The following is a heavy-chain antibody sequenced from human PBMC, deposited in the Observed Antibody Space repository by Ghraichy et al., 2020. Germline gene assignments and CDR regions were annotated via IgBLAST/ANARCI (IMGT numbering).Heavy chain of an antibody. CDR1: GGSISSSSYY. CDR2: IYYSVST. V-gene: IGHV4-39*01. Sequence: SETLSLTCTVSGGSISSSSYYWGWIRQPPGKGLEWIGSIYYSVSTYYNPSLKSRVTISVDTSKNQFSLKLSSVTAADTAVYYCARLSVEQRIYDFWSGYWFDPWGQGTLVTVSS. J-gene: IGHJ5*02. CDR3: ARLSVEQRIYDFWSGYWFDP. D-gene: IGHD3-3*01.